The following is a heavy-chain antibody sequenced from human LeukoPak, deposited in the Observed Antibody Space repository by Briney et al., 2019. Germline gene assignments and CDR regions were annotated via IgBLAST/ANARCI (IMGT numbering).Heavy chain of an antibody. CDR2: IYHSGST. D-gene: IGHD5-18*01. CDR1: GGSISSGGYS. Sequence: AQTESLTCAVSGGSISSGGYSWTWIRQPPGKGLEWIGYIYHSGSTYYNPSLKSRVTISVDRSKNQFSLKLTSVTAADTAVYYCARQGYSYADDYWGQGALVTVSP. J-gene: IGHJ4*02. V-gene: IGHV4-30-2*01. CDR3: ARQGYSYADDY.